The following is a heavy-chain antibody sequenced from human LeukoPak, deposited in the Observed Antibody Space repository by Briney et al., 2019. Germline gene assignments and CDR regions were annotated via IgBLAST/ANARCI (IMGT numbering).Heavy chain of an antibody. Sequence: SQTLSLTCAISGDSVSSDSAAWTWIRQSPSRGLEWLGRTYYRSKWYNDYAVSVKSRITFNPDTSKNRISLQLNSVTPEDTAVYYCARTLDNWFHPWGQGTLVTVSS. J-gene: IGHJ5*02. CDR3: ARTLDNWFHP. CDR1: GDSVSSDSAA. CDR2: TYYRSKWYN. V-gene: IGHV6-1*01.